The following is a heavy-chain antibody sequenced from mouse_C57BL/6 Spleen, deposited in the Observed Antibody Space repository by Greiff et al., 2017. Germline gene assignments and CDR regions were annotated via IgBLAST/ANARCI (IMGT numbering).Heavy chain of an antibody. V-gene: IGHV1-52*01. CDR2: IDPSDSET. Sequence: QVQLQQPGAELVRPGSSVKLSCKASGYTFTSYWMHWVKQRPIQGLEWIGNIDPSDSETHYNQKFKDKATLTVDKSSSPAYMQLSSLTSEDSAVYYCARGEDYITPVAFDYWGQGTTLTVSS. D-gene: IGHD1-1*01. CDR3: ARGEDYITPVAFDY. J-gene: IGHJ2*01. CDR1: GYTFTSYW.